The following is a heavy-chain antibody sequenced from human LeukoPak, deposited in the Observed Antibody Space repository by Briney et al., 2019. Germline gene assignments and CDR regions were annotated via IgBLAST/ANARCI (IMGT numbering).Heavy chain of an antibody. J-gene: IGHJ4*02. V-gene: IGHV3-21*04. CDR2: ISSSSSYI. D-gene: IGHD6-19*01. Sequence: PGGSLRLSCAASGFTFSSYSMNWVRQAPGKGLEWASSISSSSSYIYYADSVKGRFTISRDNAKNSLHLQMNSLRAEDTAFYFCAKGRGVEVAGNAFFDYWGQGTLVTVSS. CDR3: AKGRGVEVAGNAFFDY. CDR1: GFTFSSYS.